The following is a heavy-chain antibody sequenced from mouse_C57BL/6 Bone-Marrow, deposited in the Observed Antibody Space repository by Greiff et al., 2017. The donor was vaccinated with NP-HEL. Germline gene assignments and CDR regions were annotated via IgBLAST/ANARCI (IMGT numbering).Heavy chain of an antibody. CDR1: GYTFTSYW. J-gene: IGHJ2*01. CDR2: IHPNSGST. CDR3: APSYYYGSSSFDY. D-gene: IGHD1-1*01. Sequence: VQLQQPGAELVKPGASVKLSCKASGYTFTSYWMHWVKQSPGQGLEWIGMIHPNSGSTNYNEKFKSKATLTVDKSSSTAYMQLSSLTSEDSAVYYCAPSYYYGSSSFDYWGQGTTLTVSS. V-gene: IGHV1-64*01.